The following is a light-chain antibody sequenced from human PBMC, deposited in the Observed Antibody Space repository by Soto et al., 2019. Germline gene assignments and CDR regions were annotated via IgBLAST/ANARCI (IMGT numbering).Light chain of an antibody. CDR3: HQRFSWPLP. Sequence: EIVLTQSPATLSLSPGERATLSCRASQSVNNYLAWYQQKPGQTPRLLIYDASKRATGTPARFTGRGSGTDFTLTISSLEPEDFAVYCCHQRFSWPLPFGGGTKVDIK. J-gene: IGKJ4*01. V-gene: IGKV3-11*01. CDR1: QSVNNY. CDR2: DAS.